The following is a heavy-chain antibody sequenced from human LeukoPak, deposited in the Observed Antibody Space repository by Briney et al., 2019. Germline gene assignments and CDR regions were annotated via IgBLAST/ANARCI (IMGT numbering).Heavy chain of an antibody. Sequence: GESLRLSCAASGFTLSSSAISWVRQAPGKGLEWVSVIYSGGSTYYADSVKGRFTISRDNSKNTLYLQMNSLRAEDTAVYYCARGRYYYGSGNYYNVDYWGQGTLVTVSS. J-gene: IGHJ4*02. CDR3: ARGRYYYGSGNYYNVDY. CDR1: GFTLSSSA. CDR2: IYSGGST. D-gene: IGHD3-10*01. V-gene: IGHV3-66*01.